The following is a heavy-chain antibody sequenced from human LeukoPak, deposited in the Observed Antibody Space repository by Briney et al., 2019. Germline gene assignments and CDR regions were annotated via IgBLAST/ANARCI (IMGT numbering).Heavy chain of an antibody. D-gene: IGHD5-12*01. CDR3: ARGRYSGTTYYFDY. Sequence: PGGSLRLSCAASGFTFGSYWMSWVRQVPGKGLEWVANIKKDGSETYYVDSVKGRFTISRDNAKISLYLQMNSLRAEDTAMYYCARGRYSGTTYYFDYWGLGTLVTVSS. CDR1: GFTFGSYW. CDR2: IKKDGSET. J-gene: IGHJ4*02. V-gene: IGHV3-7*03.